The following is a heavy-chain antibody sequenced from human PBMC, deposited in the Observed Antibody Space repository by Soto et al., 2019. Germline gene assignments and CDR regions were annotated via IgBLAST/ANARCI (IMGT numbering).Heavy chain of an antibody. Sequence: QVQLVESGGGVVQSGRSLRLSCAASGFTFSTYGMHWVRQAPGEGLEWVAVIWHDGSNKYYADSVKGRFTISRDNSKDMLYLQMNSLRAEDTAVYYCARAVGPFDYWGQGTLVTVSS. V-gene: IGHV3-33*01. D-gene: IGHD3-16*01. CDR3: ARAVGPFDY. CDR1: GFTFSTYG. J-gene: IGHJ4*02. CDR2: IWHDGSNK.